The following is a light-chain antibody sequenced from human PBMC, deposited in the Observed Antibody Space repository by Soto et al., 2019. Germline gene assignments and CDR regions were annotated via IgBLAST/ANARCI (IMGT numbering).Light chain of an antibody. CDR3: QHYFGSLYT. CDR1: QSISSTY. CDR2: AAS. V-gene: IGKV3-20*01. Sequence: SVLTQSPGTLSLSPGEGATLSCRTSQSISSTYLAWYQQRPCQAPRLLIYAASSRATGIPDRFSGSGSGTDFTITISTLEPEDFAVYYCQHYFGSLYTFGQGTKLEIK. J-gene: IGKJ2*01.